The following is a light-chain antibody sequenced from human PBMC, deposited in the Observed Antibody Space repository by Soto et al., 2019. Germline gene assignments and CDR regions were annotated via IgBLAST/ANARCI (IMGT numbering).Light chain of an antibody. CDR3: QQRSMWV. J-gene: IGKJ2*01. CDR1: QSVSTY. CDR2: DAS. Sequence: EIVMTQSPATLSLSPGESATLACRARQSVSTYLAWYQQKPGQAPRLLIYDASNRATGLPARFSRTGSGTDFTLTISSLEPEDFAVYYCQQRSMWVFGQGTKLEIK. V-gene: IGKV3-11*01.